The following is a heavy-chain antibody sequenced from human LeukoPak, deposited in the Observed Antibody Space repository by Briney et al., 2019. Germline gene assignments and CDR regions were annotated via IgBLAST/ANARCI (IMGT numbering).Heavy chain of an antibody. CDR2: ISGSGGST. CDR1: GFGFSSYA. Sequence: GGSLRLSCAASGFGFSSYAMSWVRQAPGKGLEWVSAISGSGGSTYYADSVKGRFTISRDNSKNTLYLQMNSLRAEDTAVYYCANSYSSGSFDYWGQGTLVTVSS. V-gene: IGHV3-23*01. CDR3: ANSYSSGSFDY. D-gene: IGHD6-19*01. J-gene: IGHJ4*02.